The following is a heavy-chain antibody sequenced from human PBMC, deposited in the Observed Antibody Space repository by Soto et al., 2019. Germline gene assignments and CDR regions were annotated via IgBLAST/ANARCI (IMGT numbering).Heavy chain of an antibody. Sequence: EVQLVESGGGLVQPGGSLRLSCAASGFTVSSNYMSWVRQAPGKGLEWVSVIYSGGSTYYADSVKGRFTISRHNSKNTLYLKMNSLRAEDKAVYYCARKGYSYGFDYWGQGTLVTVSS. CDR3: ARKGYSYGFDY. CDR2: IYSGGST. J-gene: IGHJ4*02. CDR1: GFTVSSNY. D-gene: IGHD5-18*01. V-gene: IGHV3-53*04.